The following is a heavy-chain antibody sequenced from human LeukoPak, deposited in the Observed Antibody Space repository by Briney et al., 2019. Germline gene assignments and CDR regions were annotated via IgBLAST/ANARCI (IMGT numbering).Heavy chain of an antibody. CDR2: ISAYNGNT. Sequence: ASVKVSCKASGYTFTSYGISWVRQAPGQGLEWMGWISAYNGNTNYAQKLQGRVTMTTDTSTSTAYMELRSLRSDDTAVYYCARGGEFVVVTATPFDYWGQGILVTVSS. D-gene: IGHD2-21*02. J-gene: IGHJ4*02. V-gene: IGHV1-18*01. CDR3: ARGGEFVVVTATPFDY. CDR1: GYTFTSYG.